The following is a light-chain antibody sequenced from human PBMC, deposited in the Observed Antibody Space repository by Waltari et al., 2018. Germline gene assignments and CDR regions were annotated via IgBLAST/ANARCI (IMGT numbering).Light chain of an antibody. J-gene: IGLJ2*01. Sequence: SYELTPPPPVSVSPGQTSSITCPGHALSTKYAYWYHQKSGQAPVPVIFEDSKRPSGIPERISGSSSGTMATLTLSGAQLEDEGDYYCLSPDSSGTYVVFGGGTKLTVL. V-gene: IGLV3-10*01. CDR3: LSPDSSGTYVV. CDR1: ALSTKY. CDR2: EDS.